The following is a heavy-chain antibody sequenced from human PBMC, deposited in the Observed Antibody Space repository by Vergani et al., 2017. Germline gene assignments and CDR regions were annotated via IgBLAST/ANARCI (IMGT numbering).Heavy chain of an antibody. CDR2: ISSSSSYI. J-gene: IGHJ4*02. CDR1: GFTFSSYS. CDR3: ARDLYGSGSYTLDY. V-gene: IGHV3-21*01. D-gene: IGHD3-10*01. Sequence: EVQLVESGGGLVKPGGSLRLSCAASGFTFSSYSMNWVRQAPGKGLEWVSSISSSSSYIYYADSVKGRFTISRDNAKNSLYLQMNSLRAEDTAVYYCARDLYGSGSYTLDYWGQGTLVTVSS.